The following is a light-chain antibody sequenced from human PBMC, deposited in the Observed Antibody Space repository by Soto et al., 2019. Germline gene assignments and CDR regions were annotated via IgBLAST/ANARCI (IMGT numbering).Light chain of an antibody. CDR3: LKHNSYPLT. J-gene: IGKJ5*01. Sequence: DIQMTQSPSFVSASVGDRVTITCRASQAVSTWLAWYQQKPGDAPKLLIYAASSLHSGVPSRFSGSGSGTEFTLTISSLQPEDFATYYCLKHNSYPLTFGQGTRLEIK. CDR1: QAVSTW. V-gene: IGKV1-12*01. CDR2: AAS.